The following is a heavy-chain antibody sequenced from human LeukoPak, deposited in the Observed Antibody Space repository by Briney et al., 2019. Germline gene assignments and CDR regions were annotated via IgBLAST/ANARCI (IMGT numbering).Heavy chain of an antibody. CDR2: INPNSGGT. CDR3: ARGRGMGLYMDV. J-gene: IGHJ6*03. CDR1: GYTFTGHY. D-gene: IGHD4/OR15-4a*01. V-gene: IGHV1-2*02. Sequence: ASVKVSCKASGYTFTGHYVHWVRQAPGQGLEWMGWINPNSGGTNYAQKFQGRVTMTRDTSISTAYMELSRLRSDDTAVYYCARGRGMGLYMDVWGKGTTVTISS.